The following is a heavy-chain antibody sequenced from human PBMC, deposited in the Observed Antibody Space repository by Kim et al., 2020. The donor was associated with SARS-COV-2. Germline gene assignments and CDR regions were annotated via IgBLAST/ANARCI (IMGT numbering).Heavy chain of an antibody. V-gene: IGHV4-59*01. CDR2: IYYSGST. Sequence: SETLSLTCTVSGGSISSYYWSWIRQPPGKGLEWIGYIYYSGSTNSNPSLKSRVTISVDTSKNQFSLKLSSVTAADTAVYYCARGREDCSSTSCQQWLVHYYYYYYMDVWGKGTTVTVSS. CDR1: GGSISSYY. D-gene: IGHD2-2*01. J-gene: IGHJ6*03. CDR3: ARGREDCSSTSCQQWLVHYYYYYYMDV.